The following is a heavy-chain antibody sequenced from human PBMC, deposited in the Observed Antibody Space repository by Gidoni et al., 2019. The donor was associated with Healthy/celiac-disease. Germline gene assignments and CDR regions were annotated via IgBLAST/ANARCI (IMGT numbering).Heavy chain of an antibody. D-gene: IGHD2-15*01. CDR1: GFTFRSYR. V-gene: IGHV3-21*01. CDR3: ARDRDVVVPGVGDY. J-gene: IGHJ4*02. CDR2: IRSSSSYI. Sequence: EVQLVESGGGLVKPGGSLSLSCPASGFTFRSYRRNWVRQAPGKGLEWVSSIRSSSSYIYYADSVKGRFTITRDNAKNSLYLQMNSLRAEDTAVYYWARDRDVVVPGVGDYWGQGTLVTVSS.